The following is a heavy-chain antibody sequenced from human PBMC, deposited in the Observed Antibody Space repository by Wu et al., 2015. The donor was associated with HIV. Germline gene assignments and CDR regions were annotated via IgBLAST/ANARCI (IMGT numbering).Heavy chain of an antibody. CDR2: MNPRSGNT. CDR3: ARQRAYTSGWYIFDY. Sequence: QVQLVAGLGREVKKPGASVKVSCKASGYTFTSYDINWVRQATGQGLEWMGWMNPRSGNTGYAQKFQGRVTMTRDTSISTANMELSSLRSEDTAVYYCARQRAYTSGWYIFDYWGQGTLVTVSS. CDR1: GYTFTSYD. D-gene: IGHD6-19*01. J-gene: IGHJ4*02. V-gene: IGHV1-8*01.